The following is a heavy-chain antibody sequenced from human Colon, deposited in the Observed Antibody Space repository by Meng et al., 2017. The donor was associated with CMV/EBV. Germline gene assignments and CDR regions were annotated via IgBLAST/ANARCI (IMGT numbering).Heavy chain of an antibody. J-gene: IGHJ5*02. CDR3: ARRASSGTLPGRFDP. Sequence: EVQLLESGGGLVQTGGSLILSWLASGFTFSTYAMSWVRQAPGQGLEWVSSVSGSGASTYYADSVKGQFTVSRDNSKNTLYLQMDNLTTDDTAVYYCARRASSGTLPGRFDPWGPGTLVTVSS. D-gene: IGHD1-26*01. CDR1: GFTFSTYA. V-gene: IGHV3-23*01. CDR2: VSGSGAST.